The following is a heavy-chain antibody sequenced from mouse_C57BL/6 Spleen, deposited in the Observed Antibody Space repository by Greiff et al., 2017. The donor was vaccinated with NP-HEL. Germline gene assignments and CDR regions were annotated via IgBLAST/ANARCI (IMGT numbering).Heavy chain of an antibody. CDR1: GFTFSSYA. V-gene: IGHV5-4*01. J-gene: IGHJ2*01. CDR2: ISDGGSYT. D-gene: IGHD1-1*01. CDR3: ARITTVVAHFDY. Sequence: DGHLVESGGGLVKPGGSLKLSCAASGFTFSSYAMSWVRQTPEKRLEWVATISDGGSYTYYPDNVKGRFTISRDNAKNNLYLQMSHLKSEDTAMYYCARITTVVAHFDYWGQGTTLTVSS.